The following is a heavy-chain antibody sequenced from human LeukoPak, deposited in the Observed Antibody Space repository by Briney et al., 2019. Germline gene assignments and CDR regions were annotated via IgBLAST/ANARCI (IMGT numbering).Heavy chain of an antibody. J-gene: IGHJ4*02. Sequence: GASVKVSCTASVGTFSSYAISWVRQAPGQGLEWVGRIIPILGIANYAQKFQGRDTITADKSTSTAYMELSSLRSEDSAVYYCASYYYDSSGYRYWGQGTLVTVSS. D-gene: IGHD3-22*01. CDR1: VGTFSSYA. CDR2: IIPILGIA. CDR3: ASYYYDSSGYRY. V-gene: IGHV1-69*04.